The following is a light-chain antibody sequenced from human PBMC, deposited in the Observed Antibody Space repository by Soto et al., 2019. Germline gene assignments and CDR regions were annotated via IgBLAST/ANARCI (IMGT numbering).Light chain of an antibody. CDR3: CSYAGSYLQ. J-gene: IGLJ3*02. V-gene: IGLV2-11*01. CDR1: SSDVGGYNF. CDR2: DIG. Sequence: QSALTQPRSVSGSPGQSVTISCTRTSSDVGGYNFVSWYQQIPGKVPKLMIYDIGKRPSGVPDRFSGSKSGNTASLTISGIQADDEADYSCCSYAGSYLQFGGGTTVTLL.